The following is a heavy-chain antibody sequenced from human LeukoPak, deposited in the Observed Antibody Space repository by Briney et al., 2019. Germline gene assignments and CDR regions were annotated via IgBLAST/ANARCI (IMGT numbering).Heavy chain of an antibody. J-gene: IGHJ6*03. CDR1: GYTFTSYD. CDR3: ARVARAAAGRGYYFMDV. D-gene: IGHD6-13*01. Sequence: ASVKVSCKASGYTFTSYDINWVRQATGQGLEWMGWMNPNSGNTGYAPKFQGRVTITRNTSISTAYMELSSLGSDDTAVYYCARVARAAAGRGYYFMDVWGKGTTVTVSS. CDR2: MNPNSGNT. V-gene: IGHV1-8*01.